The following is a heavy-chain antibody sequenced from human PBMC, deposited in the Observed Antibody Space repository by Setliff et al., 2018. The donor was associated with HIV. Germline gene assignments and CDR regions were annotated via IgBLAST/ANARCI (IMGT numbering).Heavy chain of an antibody. CDR2: IYPGDSDI. D-gene: IGHD1-26*01. CDR3: ARAGRGGGSYWTFDY. CDR1: GFNFNTDW. V-gene: IGHV5-51*01. Sequence: PGESLKISCTGSGFNFNTDWIVWVRQIPGKGLEWMGIIYPGDSDIRYSPSFQGQVTISADKAISTAYLQWSSLKASDTGMYYCARAGRGGGSYWTFDYWGQGTLVTVSS. J-gene: IGHJ4*02.